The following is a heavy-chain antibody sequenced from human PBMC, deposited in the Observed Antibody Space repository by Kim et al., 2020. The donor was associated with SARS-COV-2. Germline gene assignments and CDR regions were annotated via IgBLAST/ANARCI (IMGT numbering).Heavy chain of an antibody. CDR3: AREGDSSSWYITVAGKDYYYYYGMDV. Sequence: SQTLSLTCAISGDSVSSNSAAWNWIRQSPSRGLEWLGSTYYRSKWYNDYAVSVKSRITINPDTSKNQFSLQLNSVTPEDTAVYYCAREGDSSSWYITVAGKDYYYYYGMDVWGQGTTVTVSS. V-gene: IGHV6-1*01. CDR1: GDSVSSNSAA. CDR2: TYYRSKWYN. J-gene: IGHJ6*02. D-gene: IGHD6-13*01.